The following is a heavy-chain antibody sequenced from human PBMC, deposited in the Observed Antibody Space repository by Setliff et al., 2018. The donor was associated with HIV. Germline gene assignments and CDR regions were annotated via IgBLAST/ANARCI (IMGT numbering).Heavy chain of an antibody. J-gene: IGHJ3*02. CDR2: ISSSGGTT. D-gene: IGHD6-19*01. Sequence: GGSLRLSCAASGFIFNNYDMNWVRQAPGKGLEWVSSISSSGGTTYFADTVKGRFTISRDNSKNTLYLQMNSLRAEDTAVYYCARYALAVPGYHNAFDIWGQGTMVTVSS. V-gene: IGHV3-23*01. CDR1: GFIFNNYD. CDR3: ARYALAVPGYHNAFDI.